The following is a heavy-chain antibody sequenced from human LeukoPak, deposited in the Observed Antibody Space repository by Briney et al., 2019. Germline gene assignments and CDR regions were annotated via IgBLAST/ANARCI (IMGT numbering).Heavy chain of an antibody. V-gene: IGHV3-30*02. D-gene: IGHD2-15*01. CDR3: AKDQQDIVVVVAASANCYFDL. Sequence: GGSLRLSCAASGFTFSSYGMHWVRQAPGKGLEWVAFIRYDGSNKYYADSVKGRFTISRDNSRNTLYLQMNSLRAEDTAVYYCAKDQQDIVVVVAASANCYFDLWGRGTLVTVSS. J-gene: IGHJ2*01. CDR1: GFTFSSYG. CDR2: IRYDGSNK.